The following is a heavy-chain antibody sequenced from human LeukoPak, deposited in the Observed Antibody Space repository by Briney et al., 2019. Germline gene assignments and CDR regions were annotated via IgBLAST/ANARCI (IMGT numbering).Heavy chain of an antibody. CDR1: GYTFTSYG. CDR2: ISVYNGNT. CDR3: ASRYGSGSYPEYFQH. J-gene: IGHJ1*01. V-gene: IGHV1-18*04. Sequence: ASVKVSCKASGYTFTSYGISWVRQAPGQGLEWMGWISVYNGNTNYAQKLQGRVTMTTDTSTSTAYMELRSLRSDDTAVYYCASRYGSGSYPEYFQHWGQGTLVTVSS. D-gene: IGHD3-10*01.